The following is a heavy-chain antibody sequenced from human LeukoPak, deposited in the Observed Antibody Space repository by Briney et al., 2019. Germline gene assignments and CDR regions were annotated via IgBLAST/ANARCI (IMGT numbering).Heavy chain of an antibody. J-gene: IGHJ4*02. CDR2: IYYSGST. CDR3: ARFSNYDYFDY. D-gene: IGHD4-4*01. CDR1: GGSISSYY. V-gene: IGHV4-59*01. Sequence: SETLSLTCTVSGGSISSYYWSWIRQPPGKGLEWIGYIYYSGSTNYNPSLKSRVTISVDTSKNQFSLKLSSVTAADTAVYYCARFSNYDYFDYWGQGTLVTVSS.